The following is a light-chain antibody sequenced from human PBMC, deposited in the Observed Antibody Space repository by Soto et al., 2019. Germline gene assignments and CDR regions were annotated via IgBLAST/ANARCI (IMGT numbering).Light chain of an antibody. J-gene: IGKJ3*01. CDR1: QSVISNY. CDR2: GAF. Sequence: EIVLTQSPGTLSLSPGERATLSCRASQSVISNYLAWYQQTPGQAPRLLIYGAFSRATGITDRFSGSGSGTDFTLTISRLEPEDFAVYYCQQYGSSPTFGPGTKVDI. CDR3: QQYGSSPT. V-gene: IGKV3-20*01.